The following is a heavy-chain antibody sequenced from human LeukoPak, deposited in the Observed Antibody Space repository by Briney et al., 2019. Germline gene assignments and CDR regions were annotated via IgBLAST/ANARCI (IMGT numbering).Heavy chain of an antibody. Sequence: PSQTLSLTCSVSGVSISSGSYYWSWIRQPAGKGLEWIVRIYTSGSTNYNPSLKSRVTMSFDASNNQFSLRLSSVTAADTAVYYCARVTTGGYYNYWGQGTLVTVSS. CDR3: ARVTTGGYYNY. V-gene: IGHV4-61*02. CDR2: IYTSGST. J-gene: IGHJ4*02. D-gene: IGHD3-22*01. CDR1: GVSISSGSYY.